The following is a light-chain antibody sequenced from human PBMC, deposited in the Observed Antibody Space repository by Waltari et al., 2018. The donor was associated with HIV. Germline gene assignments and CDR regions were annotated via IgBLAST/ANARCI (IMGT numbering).Light chain of an antibody. V-gene: IGLV10-54*04. J-gene: IGLJ3*02. CDR1: SNNVAGQG. CDR2: RNN. CDR3: SAWDTSLGGWV. Sequence: QAGLTQPPSVSKGLRQTATLTCTGHSNNVAGQGPVWLPQHQGHPPKLLSYRNNNRPSGISERFSASRSGNTDSLTITGLQPEDEADYYCSAWDTSLGGWVFGGGTKLTVL.